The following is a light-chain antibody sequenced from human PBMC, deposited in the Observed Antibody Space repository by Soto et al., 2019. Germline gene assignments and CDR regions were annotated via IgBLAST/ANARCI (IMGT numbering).Light chain of an antibody. CDR2: DVT. V-gene: IGLV2-14*01. CDR1: SSDVGGYNF. Sequence: QSALTQPASVSGSPGQSISISCTGTSSDVGGYNFVSWYQQHPGKAPKLMIYDVTNRPSGVSNRFSGSKSGNTASLTISGLQAEDEAEYFCTSYTSNSTLIFGGGTKLTV. CDR3: TSYTSNSTLI. J-gene: IGLJ2*01.